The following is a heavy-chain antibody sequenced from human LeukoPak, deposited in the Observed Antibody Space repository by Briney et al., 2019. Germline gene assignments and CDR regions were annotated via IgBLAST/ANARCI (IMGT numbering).Heavy chain of an antibody. CDR2: ISYSCSA. J-gene: IGHJ4*02. D-gene: IGHD2-8*01. CDR1: GGSISSFY. CDR3: AREYGRRFDY. V-gene: IGHV4-59*01. Sequence: SETLSLTCTVSGGSISSFYWNWIRQPPGKGLEWLGYISYSCSANYNPSLKSRVTLSVDTSKNQFSLKVRSVTAADRAVYFCAREYGRRFDYWGQGTLVTVSS.